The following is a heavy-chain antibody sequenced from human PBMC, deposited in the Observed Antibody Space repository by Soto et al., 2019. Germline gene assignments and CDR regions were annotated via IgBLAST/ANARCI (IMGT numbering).Heavy chain of an antibody. D-gene: IGHD2-2*01. CDR1: GYTFTSYG. J-gene: IGHJ5*01. Sequence: AASVKVSCKASGYTFTSYGISWVRQAPGQGLEWMGWISAYNGNTNYAQKLQGRVTMTTDTSTSTAYMELRSLRSDDTAVYYCGREVIVVVPAPSLVGSWFDSWGQGTLVTVSS. CDR3: GREVIVVVPAPSLVGSWFDS. V-gene: IGHV1-18*01. CDR2: ISAYNGNT.